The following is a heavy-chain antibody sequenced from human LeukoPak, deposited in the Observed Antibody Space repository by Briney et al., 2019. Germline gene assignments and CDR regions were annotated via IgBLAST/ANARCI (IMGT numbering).Heavy chain of an antibody. CDR3: ARLYCSGGSCYSDGANFDY. CDR2: ISAYNGNT. CDR1: GYTFTSYG. J-gene: IGHJ4*02. Sequence: GASVKVSCKASGYTFTSYGISWVRQAPGQGLEWMGWISAYNGNTNYAQKLQGRVTITADKSTSTAYMELNSLRSEDTAVYYCARLYCSGGSCYSDGANFDYWGQGTLVTVSS. V-gene: IGHV1-18*01. D-gene: IGHD2-15*01.